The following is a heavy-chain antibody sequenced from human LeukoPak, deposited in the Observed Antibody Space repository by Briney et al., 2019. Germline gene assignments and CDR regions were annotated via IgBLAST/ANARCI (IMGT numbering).Heavy chain of an antibody. CDR2: IKQDGSEK. D-gene: IGHD6-13*01. Sequence: AGGSLRLSCAASGFTFSSYWMSWVRQAPGKGLEWVANIKQDGSEKYHVDSVKGRFTISRDNAKNSLYLQMNSLRAEDTAVYYCARVPPGSSSWYDYWGQGTLVTVSS. CDR1: GFTFSSYW. V-gene: IGHV3-7*01. J-gene: IGHJ4*02. CDR3: ARVPPGSSSWYDY.